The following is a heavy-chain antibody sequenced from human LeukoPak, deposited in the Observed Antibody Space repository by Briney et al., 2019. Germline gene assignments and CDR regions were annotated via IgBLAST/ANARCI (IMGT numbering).Heavy chain of an antibody. CDR3: ARDKGGADY. J-gene: IGHJ4*02. V-gene: IGHV3-23*01. CDR2: ISGSGGST. D-gene: IGHD3-16*01. Sequence: GGSLRLSCAASGFTFSSYAMGWVRQAPGKGLEWVSAISGSGGSTYYADSVKGRFTISRDNAKNSLYLQMNSLRAEDTAVYYCARDKGGADYWGQGTLVTVSS. CDR1: GFTFSSYA.